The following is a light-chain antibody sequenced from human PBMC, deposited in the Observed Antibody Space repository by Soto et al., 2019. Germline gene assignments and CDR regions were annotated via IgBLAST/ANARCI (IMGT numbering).Light chain of an antibody. Sequence: QLVLTQSPSASASLGASVKLTCTLSSAHSSYAIAWHQKQPGKGPRYLMDLNNDGSHTKGDGIPDRFSGSSSGAERYLIISSLQAEDEADYYCQTWGTSFRVFGGGTKLTVL. V-gene: IGLV4-69*01. CDR1: SAHSSYA. J-gene: IGLJ3*02. CDR3: QTWGTSFRV. CDR2: LNNDGSH.